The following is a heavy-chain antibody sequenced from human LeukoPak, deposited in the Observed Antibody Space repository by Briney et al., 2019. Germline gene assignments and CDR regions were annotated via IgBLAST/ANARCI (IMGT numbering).Heavy chain of an antibody. CDR1: GGSISSYY. CDR2: IYYSGST. V-gene: IGHV4-59*01. J-gene: IGHJ4*02. Sequence: SETLSLTCTVSGGSISSYYWSWTRQPPGKGLEWIGYIYYSGSTTHNPSLKSRVSTSVDTSKNQFSLNLSSVTAADTAVYYCARGVAGTGLGGAFDYWGQGTLVTVSS. CDR3: ARGVAGTGLGGAFDY. D-gene: IGHD1-1*01.